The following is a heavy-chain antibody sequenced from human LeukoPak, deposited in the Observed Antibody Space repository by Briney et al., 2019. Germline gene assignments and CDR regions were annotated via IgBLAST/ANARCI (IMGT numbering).Heavy chain of an antibody. CDR3: ARSGYDRFDVWFDP. D-gene: IGHD5-12*01. V-gene: IGHV4-59*08. CDR1: GGSISGYY. J-gene: IGHJ5*02. CDR2: IYYSGST. Sequence: SETLSLTCTVSGGSISGYYWSWIRQPPGKGLEWIGYIYYSGSTNYNPSLKSRVTISVDTSKNQFSLKLSSVTAADTAVYYCARSGYDRFDVWFDPWGQGTQVTVSS.